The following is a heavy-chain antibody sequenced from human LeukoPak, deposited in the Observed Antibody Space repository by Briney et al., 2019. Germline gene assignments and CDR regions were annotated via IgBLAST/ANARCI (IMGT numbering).Heavy chain of an antibody. Sequence: GSVKVSCKASGYTFTIYYMNWVRQAPGQGLEWMGTIRPSDGTTNYAQKVQGRVTFTSDTSTSTVYMELSSLTSEDTAVYYCSKDKNTSSPADPWGQGTLVMVSS. D-gene: IGHD2-2*01. J-gene: IGHJ5*02. V-gene: IGHV1-46*01. CDR1: GYTFTIYY. CDR3: SKDKNTSSPADP. CDR2: IRPSDGTT.